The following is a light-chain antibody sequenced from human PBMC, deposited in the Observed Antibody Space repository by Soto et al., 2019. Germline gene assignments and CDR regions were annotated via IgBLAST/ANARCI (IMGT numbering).Light chain of an antibody. Sequence: DIQMTQSPSTLSASVGDRVTITCRASQSISSWLAWYQQKPGEAPKLLIYDASSLESGVPSRFSGSGSATEFPLTISSLQPDDFASYYCQQYNSYLFTFGPGTKVDIK. CDR3: QQYNSYLFT. CDR1: QSISSW. J-gene: IGKJ3*01. V-gene: IGKV1-5*01. CDR2: DAS.